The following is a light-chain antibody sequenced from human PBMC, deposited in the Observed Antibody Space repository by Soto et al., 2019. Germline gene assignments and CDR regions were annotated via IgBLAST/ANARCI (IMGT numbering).Light chain of an antibody. CDR2: DTS. J-gene: IGKJ1*01. V-gene: IGKV1-5*01. CDR3: QHHNNCSAT. Sequence: DIHMTQTPSTLSVYVGDRVTISCRASQTISGWLAWYQQKPGMAPKLLIYDTSSMASGVPARFSGSGSGTEFTLTIISRQPDDFVAYYCQHHNNCSATFGQGTKVDIK. CDR1: QTISGW.